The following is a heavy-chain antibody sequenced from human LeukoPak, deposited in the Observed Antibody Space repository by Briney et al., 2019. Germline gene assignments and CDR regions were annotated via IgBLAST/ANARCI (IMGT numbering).Heavy chain of an antibody. D-gene: IGHD6-19*01. CDR2: ISYDGSNK. J-gene: IGHJ3*02. CDR3: ARVGEYSSGGSGTFDI. CDR1: GFPLSSYG. Sequence: GRSLRLSCAASGFPLSSYGMHWVRQAPGKGLEWVAVISYDGSNKYYADSVKGRFTVSRDNYKNTLYLQMNSLRAESSAVYYCARVGEYSSGGSGTFDIWGQGTMVTVSS. V-gene: IGHV3-30*03.